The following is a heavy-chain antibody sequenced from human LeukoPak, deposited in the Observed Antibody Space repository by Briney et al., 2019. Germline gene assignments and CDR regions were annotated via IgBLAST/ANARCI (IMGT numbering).Heavy chain of an antibody. CDR1: GFTFSNYG. V-gene: IGHV3-30*03. Sequence: GGSLRLSCAASGFTFSNYGMHWVRQAPGKGLEWVTVISDDGRNKYYADSVKGRFTISRDNSKNTLYLQINSLRTEDAAVYYCAIGGGGSGNYYYFDYWGQGTLVTVSS. CDR2: ISDDGRNK. D-gene: IGHD3-10*01. CDR3: AIGGGGSGNYYYFDY. J-gene: IGHJ4*02.